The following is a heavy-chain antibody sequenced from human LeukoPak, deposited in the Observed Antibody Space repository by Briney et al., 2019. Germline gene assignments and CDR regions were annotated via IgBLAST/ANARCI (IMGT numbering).Heavy chain of an antibody. Sequence: ASVKVSCKASGGTFSSYAISWVRQAPGQGLEWMGGIIPIFGTANYAQEFQGRVTITADKSTSTAYMELSSLRSEDTAVYYCARTALPGPVDTAMDPDYWGQGTLVTVSS. V-gene: IGHV1-69*06. D-gene: IGHD5-18*01. CDR1: GGTFSSYA. J-gene: IGHJ4*02. CDR2: IIPIFGTA. CDR3: ARTALPGPVDTAMDPDY.